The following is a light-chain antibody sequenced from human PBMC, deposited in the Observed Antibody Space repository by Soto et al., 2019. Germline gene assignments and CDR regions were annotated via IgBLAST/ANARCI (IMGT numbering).Light chain of an antibody. V-gene: IGLV2-14*03. J-gene: IGLJ2*01. CDR3: SSYSNSRTLV. CDR2: DVS. Sequence: QSALTQPASVSGSPGQSITISCTGTSSDVGAYHYVSWYQQHPGKAPKLIIYDVSNRPSGVSNRFSGSKSGITASLTISALQAEDDADYYCSSYSNSRTLVFGGGTKLTV. CDR1: SSDVGAYHY.